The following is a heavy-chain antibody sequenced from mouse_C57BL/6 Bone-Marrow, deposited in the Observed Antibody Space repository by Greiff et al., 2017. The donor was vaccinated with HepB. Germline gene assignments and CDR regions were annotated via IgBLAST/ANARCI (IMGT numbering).Heavy chain of an antibody. J-gene: IGHJ3*01. CDR3: ARDPLRSEVY. Sequence: DVQLVESGGGLVKPGGSLKLSCAASGFTFSSYAMSWVRQTPEKRLEWVATISDGGSYTYYPDNVKGRFTISRDNAKNNLYLQMSHLKSEDTAMYYCARDPLRSEVYWGQGTLVTVSA. V-gene: IGHV5-4*01. CDR1: GFTFSSYA. CDR2: ISDGGSYT. D-gene: IGHD1-1*01.